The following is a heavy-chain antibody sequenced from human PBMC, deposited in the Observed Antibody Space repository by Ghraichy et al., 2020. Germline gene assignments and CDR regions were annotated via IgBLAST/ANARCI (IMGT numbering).Heavy chain of an antibody. D-gene: IGHD1-7*01. CDR1: GGSFSDYY. CDR2: VYFSGST. J-gene: IGHJ4*02. CDR3: ARDYSQAGTTPTYYFDY. Sequence: ESLNISCFVSGGSFSDYYWTWIRQAPGKGLEWIGDVYFSGSTNYNPSLESRVTISIDTSRSHFSLELTSVTAADTAVYYCARDYSQAGTTPTYYFDYWGQGRLVTVSS. V-gene: IGHV4-59*01.